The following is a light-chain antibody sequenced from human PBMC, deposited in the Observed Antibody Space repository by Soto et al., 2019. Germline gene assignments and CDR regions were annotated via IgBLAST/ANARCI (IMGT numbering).Light chain of an antibody. V-gene: IGKV1-39*01. CDR3: QQSDTSPRT. J-gene: IGKJ1*01. Sequence: DIQMTQSPSSLSASVGDRITITCRASQSISSYLNWYQQKPGKAPQLLIYAAYSLQSGVPSRFSGSGSGTDFTLTISSLQPEDCATYYCQQSDTSPRTFGQGTKVEIK. CDR2: AAY. CDR1: QSISSY.